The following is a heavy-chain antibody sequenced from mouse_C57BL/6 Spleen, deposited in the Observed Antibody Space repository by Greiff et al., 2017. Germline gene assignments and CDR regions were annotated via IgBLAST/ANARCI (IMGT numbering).Heavy chain of an antibody. Sequence: VQLKESGPVLVKPGASVKMSRKASGYTFTDYYMNWVKQSHGKSLEWIGVINPYNGGTSYNQKFKGKATLTVDKSSSTAYMELNSLTSEDSAVYYCAREAPAMDYWGRGTSVTVSS. CDR3: AREAPAMDY. V-gene: IGHV1-19*01. CDR1: GYTFTDYY. CDR2: INPYNGGT. J-gene: IGHJ4*01.